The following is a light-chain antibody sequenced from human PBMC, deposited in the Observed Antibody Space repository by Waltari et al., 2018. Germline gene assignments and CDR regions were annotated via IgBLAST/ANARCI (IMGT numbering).Light chain of an antibody. J-gene: IGLJ3*02. CDR1: PPNTGSNL. CDR3: AAWDDSLNGHWV. V-gene: IGLV1-44*01. Sequence: QAVLTQPPSASGTPGQRVTISCPCSPPNTGSNLVNWSQQVPGKAPKLVIYRSDQRPSGVPDRFSGSKSGSSASLAISGLQSEDEADYYCAAWDDSLNGHWVFGGGTKVTVL. CDR2: RSD.